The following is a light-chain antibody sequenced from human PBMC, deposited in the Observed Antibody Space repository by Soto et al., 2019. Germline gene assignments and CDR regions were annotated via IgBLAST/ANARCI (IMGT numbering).Light chain of an antibody. CDR2: AAS. CDR3: QQSYSTTWT. J-gene: IGKJ1*01. CDR1: QGISTY. Sequence: DIQMTQSPSSLSASVGDRVTITCRASQGISTYLNWYQQKPRKAPKLLIYAASSLQSGVPSRFSGSGSETDFTLTISSLQPEHSATYSCQQSYSTTWTFXQGTKADIK. V-gene: IGKV1-39*01.